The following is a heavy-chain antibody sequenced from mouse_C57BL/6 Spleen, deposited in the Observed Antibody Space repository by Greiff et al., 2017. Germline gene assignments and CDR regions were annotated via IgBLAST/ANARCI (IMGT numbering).Heavy chain of an antibody. CDR3: ARAFRLLTEAMDY. CDR2: INPNNGGT. Sequence: VQLQQSGPELVKPGASVKIPCKASGYTFTDYNMDWVKQSHGKSLEWIGDINPNNGGTIYNQKFKGKATLTVDKSSSTAYMELRSLTSEDTAVYYCARAFRLLTEAMDYWGQGTSVTVSS. D-gene: IGHD2-3*01. CDR1: GYTFTDYN. V-gene: IGHV1-18*01. J-gene: IGHJ4*01.